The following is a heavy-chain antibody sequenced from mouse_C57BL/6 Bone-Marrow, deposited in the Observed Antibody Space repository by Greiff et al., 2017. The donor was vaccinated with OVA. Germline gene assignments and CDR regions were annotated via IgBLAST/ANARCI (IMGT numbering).Heavy chain of an antibody. V-gene: IGHV1-26*01. CDR3: ARNYGSPYWYFDV. CDR1: GYTFTDYY. CDR2: INPNNGGT. D-gene: IGHD1-1*01. Sequence: EVQLQQSGPELVKPGASVKISCKASGYTFTDYYMNWVKQSHGKSLEWIGDINPNNGGTSYNQKFKRKATLTVDKSSSTAYMELRSLTSEDSAVYYCARNYGSPYWYFDVWGTGTTVTVSS. J-gene: IGHJ1*03.